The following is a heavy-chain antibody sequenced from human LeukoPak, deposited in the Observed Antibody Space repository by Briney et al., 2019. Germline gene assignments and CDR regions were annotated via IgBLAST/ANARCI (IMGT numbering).Heavy chain of an antibody. V-gene: IGHV1-2*02. CDR1: GYTFTGYY. CDR3: ARGPSITMVRGGQWYYYMDV. Sequence: ASVKVSCKASGYTFTGYYIHWVRQAPGQGLEWMGWINPTSGGTNYAQKFQDRVTMTRDTSISTAYMEVGRLRSADTAVYYCARGPSITMVRGGQWYYYMDVWGKGTTVTISS. CDR2: INPTSGGT. J-gene: IGHJ6*03. D-gene: IGHD3-10*01.